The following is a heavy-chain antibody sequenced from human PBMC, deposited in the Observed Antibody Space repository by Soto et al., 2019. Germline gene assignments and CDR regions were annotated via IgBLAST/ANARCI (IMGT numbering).Heavy chain of an antibody. CDR3: AKDVDYVRTPWGH. D-gene: IGHD3-10*02. J-gene: IGHJ4*02. CDR1: GFAFNTSD. Sequence: QVQLVESGGGVVQPGGSLRLSCVVSGFAFNTSDMQWFRQAPGKGLEWVAAISSDGHAEFYADFVKGRFTVSSENSKKTLALQTDRLRAEARPVYCCAKDVDYVRTPWGHWGQGTLVSVSS. CDR2: ISSDGHAE. V-gene: IGHV3-30*18.